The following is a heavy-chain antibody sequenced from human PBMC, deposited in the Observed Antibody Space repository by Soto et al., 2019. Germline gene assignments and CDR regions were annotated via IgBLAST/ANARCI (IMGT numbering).Heavy chain of an antibody. J-gene: IGHJ6*03. CDR3: AREDVRELPNPPIYDDDYMDV. Sequence: EVQLVESGGGLVQPGGSLRLSCAASGFTFSSYSMNWVRQAPGKGLEWVSYISSSSSTIYYADSVKGRFTISRDNAKNSLYLQMNSLRAEDTAVYYCAREDVRELPNPPIYDDDYMDVWGKGTTVTVSS. CDR1: GFTFSSYS. V-gene: IGHV3-48*01. CDR2: ISSSSSTI. D-gene: IGHD1-7*01.